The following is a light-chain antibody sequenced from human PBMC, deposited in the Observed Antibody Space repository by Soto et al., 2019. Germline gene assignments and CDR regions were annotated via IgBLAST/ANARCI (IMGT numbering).Light chain of an antibody. J-gene: IGLJ1*01. Sequence: QSALTQPASVSGSRGQSITISCTGTSSDFGGHNYVSWYQQRPGKALKLMIYEVSIWPSGVSNRFSGSKSGNTASLTISGLXAEDEADYYCSSYTTTTTLSVFGAGTKVTVL. V-gene: IGLV2-14*01. CDR2: EVS. CDR3: SSYTTTTTLSV. CDR1: SSDFGGHNY.